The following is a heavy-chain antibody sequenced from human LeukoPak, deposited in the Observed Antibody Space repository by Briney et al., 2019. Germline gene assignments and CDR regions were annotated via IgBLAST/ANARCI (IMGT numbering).Heavy chain of an antibody. Sequence: GGSLRLSCAASGFTFSSYGMHWVRQAPGKGLEWEAVISYDGSNKYYADSVKGRFTISRDNAKNSLYLQMNSLRAEDMALYYCAKESPPYYYDSSGYPEGAFDIWGQGTMVTVSS. CDR2: ISYDGSNK. CDR3: AKESPPYYYDSSGYPEGAFDI. J-gene: IGHJ3*02. V-gene: IGHV3-30*18. CDR1: GFTFSSYG. D-gene: IGHD3-22*01.